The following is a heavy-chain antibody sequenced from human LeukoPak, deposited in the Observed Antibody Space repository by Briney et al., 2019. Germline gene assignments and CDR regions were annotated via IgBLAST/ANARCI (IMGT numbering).Heavy chain of an antibody. J-gene: IGHJ4*02. D-gene: IGHD6-19*01. CDR1: GGSFSGYY. V-gene: IGHV4-34*09. CDR2: INHSGSS. Sequence: SETLSLTCAVYGGSFSGYYWSWIRQPPGKGLEWIGEINHSGSSNYSPSLKSRVTISVDTSKNQFSLKLSSVTAADTAVYYCAREYRSGWTDYWGQGTLVTVSS. CDR3: AREYRSGWTDY.